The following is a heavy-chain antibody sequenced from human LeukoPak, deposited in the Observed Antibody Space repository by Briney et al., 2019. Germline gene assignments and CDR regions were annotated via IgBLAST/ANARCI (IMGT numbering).Heavy chain of an antibody. CDR1: GYTFTSYG. J-gene: IGHJ3*02. CDR3: ARDRGITGTTAGGDI. Sequence: GASVKVSCKASGYTFTSYGISWVRQAPGQGLEWMGWISAYNGSTNYAQKLQGRVTMTTDTSTSTAYMELRSLRSDDTAVYYCARDRGITGTTAGGDIWGQGTMVTVSS. CDR2: ISAYNGST. D-gene: IGHD1-20*01. V-gene: IGHV1-18*01.